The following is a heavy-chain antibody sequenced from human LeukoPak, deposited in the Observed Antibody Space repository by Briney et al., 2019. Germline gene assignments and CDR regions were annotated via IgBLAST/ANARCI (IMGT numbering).Heavy chain of an antibody. V-gene: IGHV1-18*01. CDR2: ISAYNGNT. CDR3: ARAAQDHSSSWYEGYFDY. D-gene: IGHD6-13*01. Sequence: GASVKVSCKASGYTFTSYGISWVRQAPGQGLEWMGWISAYNGNTSYTQKLQGRVTMTTDTSTSTAYMELRSLRSDDTAVYYCARAAQDHSSSWYEGYFDYWGQGTLVTVSS. J-gene: IGHJ4*02. CDR1: GYTFTSYG.